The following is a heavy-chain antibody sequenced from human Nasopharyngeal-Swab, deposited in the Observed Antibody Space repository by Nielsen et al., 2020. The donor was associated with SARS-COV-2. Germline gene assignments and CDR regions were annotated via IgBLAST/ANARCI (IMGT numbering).Heavy chain of an antibody. V-gene: IGHV7-4-1*02. CDR2: ISTKTGAP. CDR1: GYTFTSNV. J-gene: IGHJ4*02. Sequence: ASAKVSCNASGYTFTSNVLIWVRQAPGQGPEYIGWISTKTGAPTYAQAFTGRFVTSLDTSVSTTYLLISSLKADDTAVYYCARENQEYANIWIDYWGQGTQVTVSS. CDR3: ARENQEYANIWIDY. D-gene: IGHD1-1*01.